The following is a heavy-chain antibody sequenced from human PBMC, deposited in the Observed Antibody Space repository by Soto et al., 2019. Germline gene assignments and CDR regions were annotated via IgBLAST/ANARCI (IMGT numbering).Heavy chain of an antibody. D-gene: IGHD4-17*01. J-gene: IGHJ6*02. CDR1: GGSISSSNW. Sequence: QVQLQESGPGLVKPSGTLSLTCAVSGGSISSSNWWSWVRQPPGKGLEWIGEIYHSGSTNYNPSLKSLVTISVDKSKNQFSLKLSSVTAADTAVYYCARDYGDYDGYYYYGMDVWGQGTTVTVSS. V-gene: IGHV4-4*02. CDR3: ARDYGDYDGYYYYGMDV. CDR2: IYHSGST.